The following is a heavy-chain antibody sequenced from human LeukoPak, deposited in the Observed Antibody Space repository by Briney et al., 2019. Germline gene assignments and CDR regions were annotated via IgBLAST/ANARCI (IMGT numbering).Heavy chain of an antibody. CDR2: IYYSGST. CDR3: ARALVVEVSDAFDI. Sequence: PSETLSLTCTVSGGSISSYYWSWIRQPPGKGLEWIGYIYYSGSTNYNPSLKSRVTISVDTSKNQFSLKLSSVTAADTAVYYCARALVVEVSDAFDIWGQGTMVTVSS. D-gene: IGHD2-8*02. J-gene: IGHJ3*02. V-gene: IGHV4-59*12. CDR1: GGSISSYY.